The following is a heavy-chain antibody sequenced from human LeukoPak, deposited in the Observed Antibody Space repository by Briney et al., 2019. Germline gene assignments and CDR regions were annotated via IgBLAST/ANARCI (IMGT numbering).Heavy chain of an antibody. D-gene: IGHD1-14*01. CDR2: IYYSGST. CDR3: ARGNLGLTNAFDI. Sequence: SQTLSLTCTVSGDSVSSGDDYWSWIRQHPGKGLEWIGYIYYSGSTYYNPSLKSRVTISVDTSKNQFSLKLSSVTAADTAVYYCARGNLGLTNAFDIWGQGAMVTVSS. CDR1: GDSVSSGDDY. J-gene: IGHJ3*02. V-gene: IGHV4-31*03.